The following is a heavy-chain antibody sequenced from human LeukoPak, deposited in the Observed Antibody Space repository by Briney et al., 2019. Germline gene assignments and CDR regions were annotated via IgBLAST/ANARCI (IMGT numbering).Heavy chain of an antibody. Sequence: GGSLRLSCAASGFTFSSNWMHWVRQAPGKGLVWVSRLNSDGSTTSYADSVKGRFTISRDNAKNTLYLQMNSLRAEDTAVYYCARRSGSYAFDYWGQGTLVTVSS. CDR1: GFTFSSNW. CDR3: ARRSGSYAFDY. CDR2: LNSDGSTT. D-gene: IGHD1-26*01. J-gene: IGHJ4*02. V-gene: IGHV3-74*01.